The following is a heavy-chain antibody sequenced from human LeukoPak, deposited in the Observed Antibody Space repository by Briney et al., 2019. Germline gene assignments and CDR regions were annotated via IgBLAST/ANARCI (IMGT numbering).Heavy chain of an antibody. J-gene: IGHJ6*02. D-gene: IGHD2-15*01. CDR2: ISYDESDK. V-gene: IGHV3-30*18. CDR1: GFTFSNYG. CDR3: AKGVVAATNAAYYGMDG. Sequence: GGSLRLSCAASGFTFSNYGMQWVRQAPGKGLEWVAVISYDESDKYYADFVKGRFTISRDHSKNTLYLQTNSLRPEDTPVYYCAKGVVAATNAAYYGMDGWGQGTTVTASS.